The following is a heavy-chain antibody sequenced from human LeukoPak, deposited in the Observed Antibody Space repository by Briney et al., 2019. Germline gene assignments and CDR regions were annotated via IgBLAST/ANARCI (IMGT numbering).Heavy chain of an antibody. CDR1: GFTFSSYS. CDR3: ARDGNHYDSSGYYPDDAFDI. D-gene: IGHD3-22*01. CDR2: ISSSSYI. V-gene: IGHV3-21*01. Sequence: GGSLRLSCAASGFTFSSYSMNWVRQAPGKGLEWVSSISSSSYIYYADSVKGRFTISRDNAKNSLYLQMNSLRAEDTAVYYCARDGNHYDSSGYYPDDAFDIWGQGTMVTVSS. J-gene: IGHJ3*02.